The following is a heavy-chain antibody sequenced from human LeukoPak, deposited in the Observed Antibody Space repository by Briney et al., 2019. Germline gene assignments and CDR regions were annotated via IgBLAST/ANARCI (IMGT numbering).Heavy chain of an antibody. V-gene: IGHV3-48*04. CDR1: GFPFKGYW. CDR2: ISSSGSTI. J-gene: IGHJ4*02. D-gene: IGHD3-9*01. Sequence: GGSLRLSCVASGFPFKGYWMTWVRQAPGKGLEWVSYISSSGSTIYYADSVKGRFTISRDNAKNSLYLQMNSLRAEDTAVYYCARESGYDILTGYYSLVDYWGQGTLVTVSS. CDR3: ARESGYDILTGYYSLVDY.